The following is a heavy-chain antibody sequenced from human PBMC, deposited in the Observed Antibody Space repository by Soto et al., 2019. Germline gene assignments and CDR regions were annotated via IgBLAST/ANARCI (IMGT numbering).Heavy chain of an antibody. D-gene: IGHD3-10*01. CDR1: GGSFRGYY. Sequence: ETLSLTCTVSGGSFRGYYWGWVRQPPGKGLEWIGEINHSGNSNYHPSLKSRVTISVATSKNQFSLTVNSVTPADTAVYYCARGEITLLGGMDVWGQGTTVTVSS. CDR3: ARGEITLLGGMDV. CDR2: INHSGNS. J-gene: IGHJ6*02. V-gene: IGHV4-34*01.